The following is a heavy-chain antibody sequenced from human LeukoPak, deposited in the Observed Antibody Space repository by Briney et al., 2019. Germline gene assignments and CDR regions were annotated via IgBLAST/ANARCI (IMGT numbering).Heavy chain of an antibody. CDR3: ASDSSGYFGP. CDR2: ISNTGSAA. V-gene: IGHV3-11*01. D-gene: IGHD3-22*01. J-gene: IGHJ5*02. CDR1: GLIFNDYY. Sequence: GGSLRLSCAASGLIFNDYYMTWIRQAPGRGLEWLSYISNTGSAAYYADSVKGRFTISRDNAKNLLYLQMNSLRAEDTAVYYCASDSSGYFGPWGQGTLVTVSS.